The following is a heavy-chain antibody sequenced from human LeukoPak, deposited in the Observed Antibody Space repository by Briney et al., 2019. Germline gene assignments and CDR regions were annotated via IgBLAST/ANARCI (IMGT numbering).Heavy chain of an antibody. J-gene: IGHJ5*02. Sequence: GGSLRLSCAASGFSFSNALMSWVRQVPGKGLEWLGRIKGKSDGATTSYAVPVKDRFGISRDDSKSMVYLQMNSLKTEDTAVYYCTAVPDPIVWFGELYHWGQGALVTVSS. CDR1: GFSFSNAL. CDR2: IKGKSDGATT. D-gene: IGHD3-10*01. V-gene: IGHV3-15*01. CDR3: TAVPDPIVWFGELYH.